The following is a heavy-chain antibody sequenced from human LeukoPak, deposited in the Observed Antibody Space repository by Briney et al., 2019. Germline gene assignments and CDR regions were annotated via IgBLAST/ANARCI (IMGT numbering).Heavy chain of an antibody. CDR2: INTDGSST. Sequence: GGSLRLSCAASGFTFSSYWMHWVRQAPGKGLVWVSRINTDGSSTSYADSVKGRFTISRDNAKNTPYLQMNSLRAEDTAVYYCAKAITMVRGVIMDYYYYYGMDVWGQGTTVTVSS. V-gene: IGHV3-74*01. J-gene: IGHJ6*02. D-gene: IGHD3-10*01. CDR1: GFTFSSYW. CDR3: AKAITMVRGVIMDYYYYYGMDV.